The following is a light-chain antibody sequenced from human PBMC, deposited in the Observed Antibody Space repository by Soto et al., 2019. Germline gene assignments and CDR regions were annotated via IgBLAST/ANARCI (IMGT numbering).Light chain of an antibody. CDR2: DAS. J-gene: IGKJ1*01. CDR1: QSISSW. Sequence: DIQMTQSPSTLSASVGDRVTITCRASQSISSWLAWYQQKPGKAPKLLIYDASSLESGVPSRFSGSGSGTEFTLTISSLQPDDFATYYCQLYNSYSWTCGQGTKVEIQ. V-gene: IGKV1-5*01. CDR3: QLYNSYSWT.